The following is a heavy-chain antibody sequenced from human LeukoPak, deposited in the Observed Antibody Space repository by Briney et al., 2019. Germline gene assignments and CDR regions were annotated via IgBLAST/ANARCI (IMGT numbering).Heavy chain of an antibody. CDR2: IYTSGST. CDR3: ARSYYYGSGDYGMDV. D-gene: IGHD3-10*01. V-gene: IGHV4-61*02. J-gene: IGHJ6*02. CDR1: GGSISSGSYY. Sequence: PSETLSLTCTVSGGSISSGSYYWSWIRQPAGKGLEWIGRIYTSGSTNYNPSLKSRVTISVDTSENQFSLKLSSVTAADTAVYYCARSYYYGSGDYGMDVWGQGTTVTVSS.